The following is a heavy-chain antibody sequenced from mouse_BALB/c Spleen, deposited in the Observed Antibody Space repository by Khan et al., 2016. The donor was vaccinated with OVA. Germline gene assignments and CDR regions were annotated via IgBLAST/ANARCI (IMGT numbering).Heavy chain of an antibody. CDR2: IYPGISDT. CDR1: GYSFTNYW. Sequence: EVQLQESGTVLARPGASVKMSCKASGYSFTNYWMHWVQQRPGQGLEWIGAIYPGISDTRYNQKFKGKAKLTAVTSASTAYMELSSLTNEDSAVYYCTRSYDSYYCDYWGQGTTLTGSS. V-gene: IGHV1-5*01. D-gene: IGHD2-4*01. CDR3: TRSYDSYYCDY. J-gene: IGHJ2*01.